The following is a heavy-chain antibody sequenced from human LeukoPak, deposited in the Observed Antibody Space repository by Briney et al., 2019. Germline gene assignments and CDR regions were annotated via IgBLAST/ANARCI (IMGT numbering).Heavy chain of an antibody. CDR2: ISWNSGSI. D-gene: IGHD2-8*02. V-gene: IGHV3-9*01. CDR1: GFTFDDYA. J-gene: IGHJ4*02. CDR3: AKLGPPGGY. Sequence: GRSLRLSCAASGFTFDDYAMHWVRQAPGKGLEWVSGISWNSGSIGYADSVKGRFTISRDNAKNSLYLQMNSLGAEDTALYYCAKLGPPGGYWGQGTLVTVSS.